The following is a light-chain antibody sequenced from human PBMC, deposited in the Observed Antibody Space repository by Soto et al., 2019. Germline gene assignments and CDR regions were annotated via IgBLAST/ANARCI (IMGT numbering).Light chain of an antibody. CDR2: KAS. J-gene: IGKJ1*01. CDR1: QTISSW. Sequence: DIQMTSSPYTLSLSVGDRVTKTFWSSQTISSWLAWYQQKPGKAPKLLIYKASTLKSGVPSRFSGSGSGTEFTLTISSLQPDDFATYYCQHYNSYSEAFGQGTKVDI. V-gene: IGKV1-5*03. CDR3: QHYNSYSEA.